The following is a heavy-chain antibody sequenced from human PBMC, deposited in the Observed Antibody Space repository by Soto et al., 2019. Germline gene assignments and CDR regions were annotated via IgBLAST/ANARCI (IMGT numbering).Heavy chain of an antibody. D-gene: IGHD3-22*01. Sequence: GGSLRLSCAASGFTFSSYSMHWVRQAPGKGLEWVTFVSFDGRNKYYPDSVKGRFTVSRDNSKNTLFLQMNSLRGEDTAVYYCARGNYDSTYYFDYWGPGTLVTVSS. CDR3: ARGNYDSTYYFDY. CDR2: VSFDGRNK. V-gene: IGHV3-30*04. CDR1: GFTFSSYS. J-gene: IGHJ4*02.